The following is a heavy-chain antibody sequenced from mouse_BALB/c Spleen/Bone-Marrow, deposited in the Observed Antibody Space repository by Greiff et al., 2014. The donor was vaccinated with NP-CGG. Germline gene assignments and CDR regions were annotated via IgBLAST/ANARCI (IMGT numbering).Heavy chain of an antibody. CDR1: GYAFTNYL. D-gene: IGHD4-1*01. CDR3: ARCLTGTSAMDY. J-gene: IGHJ4*01. V-gene: IGHV1-54*01. Sequence: VQLVESGAELVRPGTSVKVSCKASGYAFTNYLIEWVKQRPGQGLEWIGVINPGSGGTNYSEKFKAKATLTADKSSSTAYMQLSSLTSDDSAVYFCARCLTGTSAMDYWGQGTSVTVSS. CDR2: INPGSGGT.